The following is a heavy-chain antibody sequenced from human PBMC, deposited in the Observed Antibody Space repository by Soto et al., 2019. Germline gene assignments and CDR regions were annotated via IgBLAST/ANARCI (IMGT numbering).Heavy chain of an antibody. V-gene: IGHV3-64D*06. CDR1: GFTFSNYA. J-gene: IGHJ4*02. CDR2: VSYDGDTT. D-gene: IGHD6-19*01. Sequence: VGSLRLSCSASGFTFSNYAMHWVRQAPGKGLEHISIVSYDGDTTYFADSVKGRFSISRDNSKKMVYLQMSSLTIEDTAVYYCVKGSISVTGRFDYWGQGTLVTVSS. CDR3: VKGSISVTGRFDY.